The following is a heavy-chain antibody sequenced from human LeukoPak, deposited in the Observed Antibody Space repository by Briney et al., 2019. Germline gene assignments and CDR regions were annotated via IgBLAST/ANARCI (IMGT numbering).Heavy chain of an antibody. V-gene: IGHV1-2*02. CDR2: INPNSGGT. D-gene: IGHD3-10*01. CDR3: ARDHGSGSYGPRYYMDV. Sequence: ASVKVSCKASGYTFTGYYMHWVRQAPGQGLEWMGWINPNSGGTNYAQKFQGRVTMTRDTSISTAYMELSRLRSDDTAVYYCARDHGSGSYGPRYYMDVWGKGTTVTVSS. J-gene: IGHJ6*03. CDR1: GYTFTGYY.